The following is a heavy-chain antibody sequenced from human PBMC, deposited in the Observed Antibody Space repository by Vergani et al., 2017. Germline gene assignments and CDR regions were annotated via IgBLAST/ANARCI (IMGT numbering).Heavy chain of an antibody. J-gene: IGHJ4*02. D-gene: IGHD6-19*01. CDR2: IYHSGST. CDR3: ARTGGAVAGTNY. Sequence: QVQLKESGPGLVKPSQTLSLACTVSGASISSGDYYWSWIRQHPGKGLEWIGYIYHSGSTYYNPSLRSRIIISVDTSKNQFSLKLSSVTAADTAVYYCARTGGAVAGTNYWGQGTLVTVSS. V-gene: IGHV4-30-4*08. CDR1: GASISSGDYY.